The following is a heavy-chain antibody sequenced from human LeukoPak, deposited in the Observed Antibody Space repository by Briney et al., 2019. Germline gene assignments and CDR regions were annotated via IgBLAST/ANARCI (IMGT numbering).Heavy chain of an antibody. V-gene: IGHV4-59*10. CDR3: ARVDSSSWSLSPNAEYFQH. CDR1: GGSFSGYY. CDR2: IYTSGST. Sequence: PSETLSLTCAVYGGSFSGYYWSWIRQPAGKGLEWIGRIYTSGSTNYNPSLKSRVTMSVDTSKNQFSLKLSSVTAADTAVYYCARVDSSSWSLSPNAEYFQHWGQGTLVTVSS. J-gene: IGHJ1*01. D-gene: IGHD6-13*01.